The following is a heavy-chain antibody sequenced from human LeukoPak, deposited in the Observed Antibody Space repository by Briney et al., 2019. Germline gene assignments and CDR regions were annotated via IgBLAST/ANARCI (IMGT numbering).Heavy chain of an antibody. J-gene: IGHJ5*02. CDR2: IYYSGST. Sequence: SETLSLTCTVSGGSISSGGYYWSWIRQHPGKGLEWIGYIYYSGSTYYNPSLKSRVTISVDTYKNQYSLKLSSVTAADTAVYYCARDTYYYDSSGYTNWFDPWGQGTLVTVSS. D-gene: IGHD3-22*01. CDR3: ARDTYYYDSSGYTNWFDP. CDR1: GGSISSGGYY. V-gene: IGHV4-31*03.